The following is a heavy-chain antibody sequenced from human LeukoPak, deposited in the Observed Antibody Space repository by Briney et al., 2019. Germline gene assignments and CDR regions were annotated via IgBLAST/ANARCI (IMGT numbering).Heavy chain of an antibody. J-gene: IGHJ4*02. CDR3: ARILRRHCSSTSCPNGY. Sequence: GASVKVSCKASGYTFTSYDINWVRQATGQGLEWMGWMNPNSGNTGYAQKFQGRVTMTRNTSISTAYMELSSLRSEDTAVYYCARILRRHCSSTSCPNGYRGQGTLVTVSS. CDR2: MNPNSGNT. V-gene: IGHV1-8*01. D-gene: IGHD2-2*01. CDR1: GYTFTSYD.